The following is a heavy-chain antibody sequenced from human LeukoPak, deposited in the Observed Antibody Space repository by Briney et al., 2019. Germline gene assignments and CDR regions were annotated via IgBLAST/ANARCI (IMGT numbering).Heavy chain of an antibody. J-gene: IGHJ4*02. V-gene: IGHV3-23*01. CDR2: ISGSGGST. CDR1: GFTFSTYA. CDR3: AKGGSGWFSLADY. Sequence: PGGSLRLSCAASGFTFSTYAMTWVRQAPGRGLEWVSAISGSGGSTYYADSVKGRFTISRDNFRNTLYLQMNSLRGEDTAVSYCAKGGSGWFSLADYWGQGTLVTVSS. D-gene: IGHD6-19*01.